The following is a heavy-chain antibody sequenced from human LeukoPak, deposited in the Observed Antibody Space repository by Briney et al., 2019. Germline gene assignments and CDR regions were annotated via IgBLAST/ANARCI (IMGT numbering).Heavy chain of an antibody. D-gene: IGHD3-3*01. V-gene: IGHV3-30-3*01. J-gene: IGHJ4*02. CDR2: ISHDGSNK. Sequence: GGSLRLSCAASGFTISTYSMHWVRQAPGKGLERVAIISHDGSNKYYADSVKGRFTISRDNSKNTLFLQMDSLRAEDTAVYYCAGPQKFFIYWGQGTLVTVSS. CDR3: AGPQKFFIY. CDR1: GFTISTYS.